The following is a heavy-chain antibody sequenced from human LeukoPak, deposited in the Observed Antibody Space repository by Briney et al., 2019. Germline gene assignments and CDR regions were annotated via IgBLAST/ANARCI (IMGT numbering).Heavy chain of an antibody. CDR1: GGSISSYY. V-gene: IGHV4-59*01. Sequence: SETLSLTCTVSGGSISSYYWSWIRQPPGKGLEWIGYIYYSGSTIYNPSLKSRVTLSVDTSKNQFSLKLSSVTAADTAVYYCAGGRRDAYNYNYWGQGTLVTVSS. J-gene: IGHJ4*02. CDR2: IYYSGST. CDR3: AGGRRDAYNYNY. D-gene: IGHD5-24*01.